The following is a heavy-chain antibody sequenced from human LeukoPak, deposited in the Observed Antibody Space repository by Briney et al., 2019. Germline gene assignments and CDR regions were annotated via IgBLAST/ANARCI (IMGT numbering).Heavy chain of an antibody. CDR2: INHSGST. CDR1: GGSFSDYY. V-gene: IGHV4-34*01. Sequence: SGTLSLTCDVNGGSFSDYYWTWIRQPPGKGLEWIGEINHSGSTNYNPSLKSRVTISVDTSKKQFSLKLSSVTAADTAVYYCARTQEDGYSDYWGQGTLVTVSS. D-gene: IGHD5-24*01. CDR3: ARTQEDGYSDY. J-gene: IGHJ4*02.